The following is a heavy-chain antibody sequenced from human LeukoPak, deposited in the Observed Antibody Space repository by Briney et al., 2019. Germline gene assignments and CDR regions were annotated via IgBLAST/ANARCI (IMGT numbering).Heavy chain of an antibody. Sequence: GGSLRLSCAASGFTFNSYSMHSVRQPPGKGLECVAFISEDGSNEYHAYCVKGRFTISRDSSKSTLSLQMNSLRAEDTAVYYCARGYDSLGFYIDYWGQGTLVTVSS. CDR2: ISEDGSNE. CDR1: GFTFNSYS. D-gene: IGHD3-22*01. CDR3: ARGYDSLGFYIDY. J-gene: IGHJ4*02. V-gene: IGHV3-30*04.